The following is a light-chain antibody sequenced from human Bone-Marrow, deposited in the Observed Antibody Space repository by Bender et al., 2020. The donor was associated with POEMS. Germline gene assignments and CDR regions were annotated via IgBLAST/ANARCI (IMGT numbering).Light chain of an antibody. CDR1: GSNIGRNT. CDR2: ADE. CDR3: SSWDDSLSGWV. V-gene: IGLV1-44*01. J-gene: IGLJ3*02. Sequence: QSVLTQPPSTSGTAGQRVTISCSGSGSNIGRNTVSWYQQLPGTAPKLLIYADEQRPSGVPARFSGSKSGTSASLAISDIQSEDEGDYYCSSWDDSLSGWVFGGGTKLTVL.